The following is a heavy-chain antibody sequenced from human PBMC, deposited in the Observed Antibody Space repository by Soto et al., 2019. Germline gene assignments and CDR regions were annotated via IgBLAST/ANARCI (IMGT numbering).Heavy chain of an antibody. CDR1: GYSFTSYDYG. Sequence: ASVKVSCKASGYSFTSYDYGIIWVRQAPGQGLEWMGWISPYEGNTHYAQQFQGRVTMTTDTSTSTAHMELRSLRSDDTAVYYCARGGVREPDYWGQGTLVTVSS. CDR3: ARGGVREPDY. V-gene: IGHV1-18*01. J-gene: IGHJ4*02. CDR2: ISPYEGNT. D-gene: IGHD3-10*01.